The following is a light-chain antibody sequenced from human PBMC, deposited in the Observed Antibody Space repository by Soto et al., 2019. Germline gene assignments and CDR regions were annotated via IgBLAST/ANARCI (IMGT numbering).Light chain of an antibody. J-gene: IGLJ2*01. CDR3: HSYHSRLGGSV. V-gene: IGLV1-40*01. Sequence: QSVLTQPPSVSGAPGQRVTISCTGNSSNIGAGYPVHWYQQLPGTAPKLLIFDNSNRPSGVPDRFSGSKSGTSASLAITGLQTEDEADYYCHSYHSRLGGSVFGGGTKLTVL. CDR1: SSNIGAGYP. CDR2: DNS.